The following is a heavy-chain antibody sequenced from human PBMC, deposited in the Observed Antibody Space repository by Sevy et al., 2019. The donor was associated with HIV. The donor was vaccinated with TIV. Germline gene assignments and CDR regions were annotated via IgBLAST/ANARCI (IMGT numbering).Heavy chain of an antibody. J-gene: IGHJ4*02. Sequence: GGSLRLSCAASGFTFSSYWMSWVRQAPGKGLEWVANIKQDGSEKYYVHSVKGRFTISRDNAKNSLYLQMNSLRAEDTAVYYCARDQGYGDYLFDYWGQGTLVTVSS. CDR3: ARDQGYGDYLFDY. CDR1: GFTFSSYW. CDR2: IKQDGSEK. D-gene: IGHD4-17*01. V-gene: IGHV3-7*01.